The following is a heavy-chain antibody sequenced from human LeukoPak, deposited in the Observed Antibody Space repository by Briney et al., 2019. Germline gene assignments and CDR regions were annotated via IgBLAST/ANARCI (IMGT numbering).Heavy chain of an antibody. CDR3: ARQKAYCGGDCYIYFDY. Sequence: MPSETLSLTCTVSGGSISSYYWSWIRQPPGKGLEWIGYIYYSGSTNYNPSLKSRVTISVDTSKNQFSLKLSSVTAADTAVYYCARQKAYCGGDCYIYFDYWGQGTLVTVSS. CDR1: GGSISSYY. J-gene: IGHJ4*02. D-gene: IGHD2-21*02. V-gene: IGHV4-59*08. CDR2: IYYSGST.